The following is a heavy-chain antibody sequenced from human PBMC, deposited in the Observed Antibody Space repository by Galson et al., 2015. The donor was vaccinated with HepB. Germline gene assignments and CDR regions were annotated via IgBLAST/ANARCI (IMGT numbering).Heavy chain of an antibody. CDR2: TYYRSKWYN. Sequence: CAISGDSVSSHVAAWNWIRQPPSRGLEWLGRTYYRSKWYNDYAESVKGRITINPDTSKNQFSLQFNSVTPEDTAVYYCVREGGLGRLDPWGQGTLVTVSS. J-gene: IGHJ5*02. V-gene: IGHV6-1*01. CDR1: GDSVSSHVAA. CDR3: VREGGLGRLDP. D-gene: IGHD3-16*01.